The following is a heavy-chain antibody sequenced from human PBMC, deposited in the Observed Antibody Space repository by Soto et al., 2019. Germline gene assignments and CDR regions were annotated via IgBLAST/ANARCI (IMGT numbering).Heavy chain of an antibody. CDR1: GGSFSGYY. J-gene: IGHJ6*03. V-gene: IGHV4-34*01. CDR2: INHSGST. CDR3: ARGQRYGSGSYYKWSLYYYYMDV. D-gene: IGHD3-10*01. Sequence: QVQLQQWGAGLLKPSETLSLTCAVYGGSFSGYYWSWIRQPPGKGLEWIGEINHSGSTNYNPSLKSRVAISVDTSKNQFSLKLSSVTAADTAVYYCARGQRYGSGSYYKWSLYYYYMDVWGKGTTVTVSS.